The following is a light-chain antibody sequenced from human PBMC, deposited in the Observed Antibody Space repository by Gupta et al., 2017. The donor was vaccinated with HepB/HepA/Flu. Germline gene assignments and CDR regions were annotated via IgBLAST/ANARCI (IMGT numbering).Light chain of an antibody. CDR1: SSDVGAYNF. V-gene: IGLV2-14*03. CDR2: DVS. J-gene: IGLJ3*02. Sequence: QSALTQPASVSGSPGQSITISCSGTSSDVGAYNFVSWYQQHPGKAPKLIIYDVSNRPSGVSNRFSGSKSGNTASLTISELQAEDEAHYYCTSYASSSTVWVFGGGTELTVL. CDR3: TSYASSSTVWV.